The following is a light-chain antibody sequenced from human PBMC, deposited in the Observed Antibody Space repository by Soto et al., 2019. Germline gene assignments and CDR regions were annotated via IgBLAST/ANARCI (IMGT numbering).Light chain of an antibody. Sequence: DIQMTQSPSSLSASVGDRVTITCRARQGISNYLAWYQQKPGKVPKLLIYAASTLQLGVPSRFSGSGSGTDFTLTISSLQPEDVATYYCQKYNSVPFTFGPGTKVDIK. CDR1: QGISNY. CDR3: QKYNSVPFT. V-gene: IGKV1-27*01. CDR2: AAS. J-gene: IGKJ3*01.